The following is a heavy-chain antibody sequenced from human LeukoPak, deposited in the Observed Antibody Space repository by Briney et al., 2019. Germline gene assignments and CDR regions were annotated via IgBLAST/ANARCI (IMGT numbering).Heavy chain of an antibody. CDR3: ATIKRGDIFGYFDF. Sequence: SETLSLTCTVSGGSISSYYWSWIRQPAGKGLEWIGRIYTSGSTNYNASLKSRVSMSVDTSKNQFSLKLSSVTAADTAVYYCATIKRGDIFGYFDFWGQGILVAVSS. D-gene: IGHD5-18*01. J-gene: IGHJ4*02. CDR1: GGSISSYY. CDR2: IYTSGST. V-gene: IGHV4-4*07.